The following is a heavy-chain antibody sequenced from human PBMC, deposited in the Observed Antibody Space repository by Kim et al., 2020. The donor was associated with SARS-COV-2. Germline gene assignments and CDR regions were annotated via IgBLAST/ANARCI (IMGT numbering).Heavy chain of an antibody. Sequence: GGSLRLSCEASGFTFSQAWMNWVRQAPGKGPEWVGLIKSRTDGETTHYAAPVKGRFTISRDDSKNMLYLQMNSLKAEDTAVYYCTTAPGLWFGELLLSDFDYWGQGVLVTVSS. CDR2: IKSRTDGETT. V-gene: IGHV3-15*01. D-gene: IGHD3-10*01. CDR3: TTAPGLWFGELLLSDFDY. J-gene: IGHJ4*02. CDR1: GFTFSQAW.